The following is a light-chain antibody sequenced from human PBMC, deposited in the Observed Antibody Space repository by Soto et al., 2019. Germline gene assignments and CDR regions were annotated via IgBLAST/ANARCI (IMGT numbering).Light chain of an antibody. Sequence: QSALTQPASVSGSPGQSITISCTGTSSDVGGYNHVSWYQQHPGKAPKLMIYEVSNRPSGVSNRFSGSKSGNTASLTISGLQAEDEADYYCSSYTSSSTPYVFGTGTQLTVL. V-gene: IGLV2-14*01. CDR1: SSDVGGYNH. CDR3: SSYTSSSTPYV. CDR2: EVS. J-gene: IGLJ1*01.